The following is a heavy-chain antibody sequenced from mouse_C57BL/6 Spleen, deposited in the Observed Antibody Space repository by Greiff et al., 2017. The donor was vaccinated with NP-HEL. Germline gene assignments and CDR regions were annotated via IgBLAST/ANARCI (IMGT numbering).Heavy chain of an antibody. V-gene: IGHV1-81*01. Sequence: VQLQQSGAELARPGASVKLSCKASGYTFTSYGISWVKQRTGQGLEWIGEIYPRSGNTYYNEKFKGKATLTADKSSSTAYMELRSLTSEDSAVYFCAREAGTAQATGCAYWGQGTLVTVSA. CDR2: IYPRSGNT. D-gene: IGHD3-2*02. CDR3: AREAGTAQATGCAY. CDR1: GYTFTSYG. J-gene: IGHJ3*01.